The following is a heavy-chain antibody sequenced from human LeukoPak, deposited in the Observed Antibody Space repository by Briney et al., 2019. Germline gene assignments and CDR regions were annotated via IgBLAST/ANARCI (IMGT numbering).Heavy chain of an antibody. V-gene: IGHV4-34*01. D-gene: IGHD6-19*01. CDR1: GGSFSGYY. Sequence: PSETLSLTCAVYGGSFSGYYWSWIRQPPGKGLHWIGEINHSGSTNYNPSLKSRVTISVDTSKNQFSLKLSSVTAADTAVYYCARQFITGAVAGVDYWGQGTLVTVSS. J-gene: IGHJ4*02. CDR2: INHSGST. CDR3: ARQFITGAVAGVDY.